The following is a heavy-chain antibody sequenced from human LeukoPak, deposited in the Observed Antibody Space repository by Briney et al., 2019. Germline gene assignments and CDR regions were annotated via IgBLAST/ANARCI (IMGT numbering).Heavy chain of an antibody. V-gene: IGHV3-30-3*01. CDR2: ISYDGSNK. D-gene: IGHD4-17*01. J-gene: IGHJ4*02. CDR1: GFTFSSYA. CDR3: ARAGSDYGDYASFDY. Sequence: GGSLRLSCAASGFTFSSYAMHWVRQAPGEGLEWVAVISYDGSNKYYADSVKGRFTISRDNSKNTLYLQMNSLRAEDTAVYYCARAGSDYGDYASFDYWGQGTLVTVSS.